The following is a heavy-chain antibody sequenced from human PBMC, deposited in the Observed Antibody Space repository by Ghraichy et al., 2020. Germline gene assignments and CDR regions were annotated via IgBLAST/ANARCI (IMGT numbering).Heavy chain of an antibody. CDR3: GRDGSTSAGGWFDP. D-gene: IGHD1-1*01. CDR1: GYSISSAYY. J-gene: IGHJ5*02. CDR2: IYHSGST. Sequence: GSLTLTCTVSGYSISSAYYWGWIRQPPGKGLEGIGSIYHSGSTYYSPSLKSRVTISVDTSKNPFSLKLSSVTAADTAIYYCGRDGSTSAGGWFDPWGQGTLVTVPS. V-gene: IGHV4-38-2*02.